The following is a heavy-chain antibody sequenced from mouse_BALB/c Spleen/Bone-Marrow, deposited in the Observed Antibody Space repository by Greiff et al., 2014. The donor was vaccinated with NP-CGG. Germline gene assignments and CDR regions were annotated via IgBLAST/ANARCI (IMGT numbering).Heavy chain of an antibody. D-gene: IGHD2-1*01. CDR1: GYTFTSYW. CDR3: TRRRGNYYYFDY. Sequence: LQQPGSELVRPGASVKLSCKASGYTFTSYWMHWVKQRPGQGLEWIGNIYPGSGSTNYDEKFKSKATLTVDTSSSTAYMQLSNLTSEDSAVYYCTRRRGNYYYFDYWGQGTTLTVSS. V-gene: IGHV1S22*01. CDR2: IYPGSGST. J-gene: IGHJ2*01.